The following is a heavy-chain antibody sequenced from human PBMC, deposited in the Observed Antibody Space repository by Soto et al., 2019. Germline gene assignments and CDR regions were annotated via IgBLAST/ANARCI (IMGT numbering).Heavy chain of an antibody. J-gene: IGHJ4*02. CDR2: LSGSGGST. Sequence: EVQLLESGGGLVQPGGSLRLSCAASGFTFGSSGMSWVRQAPGKGLEWISGLSGSGGSTYYADSVKGRFTISRDTSKSTLYLQMHSLRVEDTAVYCCAKDSGYDHTDWGQGTLVTVSS. D-gene: IGHD5-12*01. V-gene: IGHV3-23*01. CDR3: AKDSGYDHTD. CDR1: GFTFGSSG.